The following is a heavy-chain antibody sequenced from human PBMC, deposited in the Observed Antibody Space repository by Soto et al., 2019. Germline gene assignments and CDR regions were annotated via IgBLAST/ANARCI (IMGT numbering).Heavy chain of an antibody. V-gene: IGHV4-59*01. CDR1: GGSISGSY. CDR2: IDNTGTT. J-gene: IGHJ5*02. D-gene: IGHD4-17*01. Sequence: QMQLRESGPGLVKPSGTLSLTCTVSGGSISGSYWNWIRRPPGKGLEWIGYIDNTGTTNYNPSLKRRPNMSPDTSKNQISLKLSSVTAADTAVYHCAREDYGPFQHCFDPWGPGTLVTVSS. CDR3: AREDYGPFQHCFDP.